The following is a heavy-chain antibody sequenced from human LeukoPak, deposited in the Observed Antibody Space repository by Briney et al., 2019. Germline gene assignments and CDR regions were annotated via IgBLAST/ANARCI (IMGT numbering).Heavy chain of an antibody. D-gene: IGHD3-10*01. CDR2: IYTSGST. Sequence: SETLSLTCAVYGGSFSGYYWSWIRQPAGKGLEWIGRIYTSGSTNYNPSLKSRVTMSVDTSKNQFSLKLSSVTAADTAVYYCARDKTRYYYGSGRYYYGMDVWGQGTTVTVSS. CDR3: ARDKTRYYYGSGRYYYGMDV. J-gene: IGHJ6*02. V-gene: IGHV4-4*07. CDR1: GGSFSGYY.